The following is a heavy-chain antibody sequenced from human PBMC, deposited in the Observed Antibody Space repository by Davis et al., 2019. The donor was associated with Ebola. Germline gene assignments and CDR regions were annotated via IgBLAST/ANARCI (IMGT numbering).Heavy chain of an antibody. D-gene: IGHD2-21*02. CDR3: AKDTANIWFDI. V-gene: IGHV3-23*01. Sequence: GESLKTSCAASGFIFRSYVMSWVRQAPGKWLEWVSTLGTSADTYYADSVKGRFTISRDNSRNTLYLQMNGLRVEDTAIYYCAKDTANIWFDIWGQGTMVTVSS. J-gene: IGHJ3*02. CDR1: GFIFRSYV. CDR2: LGTSADT.